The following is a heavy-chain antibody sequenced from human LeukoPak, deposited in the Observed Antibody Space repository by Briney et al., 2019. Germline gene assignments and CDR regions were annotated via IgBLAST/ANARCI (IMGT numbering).Heavy chain of an antibody. CDR2: ISAYNGNT. CDR3: ARVGPGCSSISCYYYYYYMDV. Sequence: GASVKVSCKASGYTFTSYGISWVRQAPGQGLEWMGWISAYNGNTNYAQKLQGRVTMTTDTSTSTAYMELRSLRSDDTAVYYCARVGPGCSSISCYYYYYYMDVWGKGTTVTVSS. CDR1: GYTFTSYG. J-gene: IGHJ6*03. V-gene: IGHV1-18*01. D-gene: IGHD2-2*01.